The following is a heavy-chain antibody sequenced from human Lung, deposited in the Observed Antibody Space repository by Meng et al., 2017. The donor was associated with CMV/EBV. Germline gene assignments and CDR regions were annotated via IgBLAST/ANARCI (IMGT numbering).Heavy chain of an antibody. CDR1: GFTFISYA. Sequence: CAASGFTFISYAMSWVRQAPGKGLEWVSTISSSGGSTYYAESVKGWFTISRNNSKNTLYQQMNSLRAGDTAVYYCAKLPRRGYDFWSGTQYYFDYXGQAXLVTVSS. V-gene: IGHV3-23*01. CDR3: AKLPRRGYDFWSGTQYYFDY. CDR2: ISSSGGST. D-gene: IGHD3-3*01. J-gene: IGHJ4*02.